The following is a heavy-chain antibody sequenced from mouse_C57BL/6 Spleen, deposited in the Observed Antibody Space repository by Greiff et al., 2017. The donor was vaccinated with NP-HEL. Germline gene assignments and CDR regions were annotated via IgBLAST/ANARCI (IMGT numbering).Heavy chain of an antibody. CDR1: GYTFTSYW. CDR3: AREGNYDGFDY. CDR2: IYPSDSET. D-gene: IGHD2-4*01. Sequence: QVQLQQPGAELVRPGSSVKLSCKASGYTFTSYWMDWVKQRPGQGLEWIGNIYPSDSETHYNQKFKDKATLTVDKSSSTAYMQLSSLTSEDSAVYYCAREGNYDGFDYWGQGTTLTVSS. J-gene: IGHJ2*01. V-gene: IGHV1-61*01.